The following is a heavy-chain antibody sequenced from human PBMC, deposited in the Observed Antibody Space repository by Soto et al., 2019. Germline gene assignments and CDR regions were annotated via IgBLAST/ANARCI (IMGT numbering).Heavy chain of an antibody. J-gene: IGHJ4*02. CDR2: IHPGGSDT. Sequence: PGESLKSSCEGSGFYFTSYWIGWVRQMPGKGLEWMGIIHPGGSDTRYSPSFQGQVTMSVDRSINTAYLEWSSLRASDTAIYYCAGRDNWNDRPFDYWGLGTLVTVSS. CDR1: GFYFTSYW. CDR3: AGRDNWNDRPFDY. D-gene: IGHD1-1*01. V-gene: IGHV5-51*01.